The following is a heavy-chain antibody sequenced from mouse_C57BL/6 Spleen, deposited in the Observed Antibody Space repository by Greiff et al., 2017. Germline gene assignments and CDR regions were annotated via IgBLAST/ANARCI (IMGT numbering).Heavy chain of an antibody. CDR2: ISYDGSN. CDR1: GFSINSGYY. CDR3: ARRDYDCGGGFAY. D-gene: IGHD2-4*01. V-gene: IGHV3-6*01. J-gene: IGHJ3*01. Sequence: EVKLVESGPGFVKPSQSLSLTCSVTGFSINSGYYWNWIRPCPGNKLEWTVSISYDGSNNYNPSLTNRISITRDTSKNQFFLKLNSVTTEDTATYYCARRDYDCGGGFAYWGQGTLVTVSA.